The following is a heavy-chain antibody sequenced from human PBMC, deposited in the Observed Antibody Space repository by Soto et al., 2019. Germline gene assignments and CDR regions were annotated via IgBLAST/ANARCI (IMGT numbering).Heavy chain of an antibody. D-gene: IGHD3-3*01. V-gene: IGHV1-18*04. CDR2: ISAYNGNT. J-gene: IGHJ6*02. CDR1: GYTFTSYG. Sequence: GASVKVSCKASGYTFTSYGISWVRQPPGQGLEWMGWISAYNGNTNYAQKLQGRVTMTTDTSTSTAYMELRSLRSDDTAVYYCAIGITIFGVVAYGMDVWGQGTTVTVSS. CDR3: AIGITIFGVVAYGMDV.